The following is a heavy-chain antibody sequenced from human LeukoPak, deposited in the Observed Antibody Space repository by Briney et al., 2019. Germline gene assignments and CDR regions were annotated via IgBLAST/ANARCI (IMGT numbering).Heavy chain of an antibody. CDR1: GFTFSSYS. CDR2: ISSSSSYI. V-gene: IGHV3-21*01. Sequence: PGGSLRLSCAASGFTFSSYSMNWVRQAPWKGLEWVSSISSSSSYIYYADSVKGRFTISRDNAKNSLYLQMNSLRAEDTAVYYCARESRTAYYYYGMDVWGQGTTVTVSS. CDR3: ARESRTAYYYYGMDV. J-gene: IGHJ6*02.